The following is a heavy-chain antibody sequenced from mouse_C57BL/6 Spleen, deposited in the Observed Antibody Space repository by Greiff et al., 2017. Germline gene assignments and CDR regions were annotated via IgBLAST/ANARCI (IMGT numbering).Heavy chain of an antibody. CDR3: ARDHPYYCSSPAWFAY. CDR1: GFTFSSYA. V-gene: IGHV5-4*01. Sequence: EVMLVESGGGLVKPGGSLKLSCAASGFTFSSYAMSWVRQTPEKRLEWVATISDGGSYTYYPDNVKGRFTISRDNAKNNLYLQMSHLKSEDTAMYYCARDHPYYCSSPAWFAYWGQGTLVTVSA. CDR2: ISDGGSYT. D-gene: IGHD1-1*01. J-gene: IGHJ3*01.